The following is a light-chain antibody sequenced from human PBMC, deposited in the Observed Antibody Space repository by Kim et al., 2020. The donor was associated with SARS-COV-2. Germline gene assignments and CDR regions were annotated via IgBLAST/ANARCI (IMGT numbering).Light chain of an antibody. CDR3: QQYVNLPHT. CDR2: DAS. Sequence: DIHMTQSPSSLSASVGDRVTIACQATQDINNYLSWYQKKPGKAPRLLIYDASTLETGVPSRFGGSGSGTYFTFTISSLQPEDIATYYCQQYVNLPHTFGQGTKLEIK. CDR1: QDINNY. V-gene: IGKV1-33*01. J-gene: IGKJ2*01.